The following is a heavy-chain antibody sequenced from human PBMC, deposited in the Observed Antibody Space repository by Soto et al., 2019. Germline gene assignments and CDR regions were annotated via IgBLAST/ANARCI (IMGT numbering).Heavy chain of an antibody. J-gene: IGHJ4*02. Sequence: LVESGGGVAQPGRSLSLSCTTSGFSFSPSGMHWVRQAPGKGLEWVGIIWNDGSTTHYADSVKGRFTISRDNSKNTLYLQMNSLRDEDTAVYYCARDGSHYDVDYWGQGTLVTVSS. CDR1: GFSFSPSG. D-gene: IGHD4-4*01. V-gene: IGHV3-33*01. CDR2: IWNDGSTT. CDR3: ARDGSHYDVDY.